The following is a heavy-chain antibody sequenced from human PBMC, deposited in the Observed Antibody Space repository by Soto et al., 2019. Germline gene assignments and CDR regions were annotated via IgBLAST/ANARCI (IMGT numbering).Heavy chain of an antibody. CDR3: ARDLEPYDFWSGYYLAYYDILTGPY. J-gene: IGHJ4*02. CDR2: ISAYNGNT. CDR1: GYTFTSYG. D-gene: IGHD3-3*01. Sequence: ASVKVSCKASGYTFTSYGISWVRQAPGQRLEWMGWISAYNGNTNYAQKLQGRVTMTTDTSTSTAYMELRSLRSDDTAVYYCARDLEPYDFWSGYYLAYYDILTGPYWGQGTLVTVSS. V-gene: IGHV1-18*01.